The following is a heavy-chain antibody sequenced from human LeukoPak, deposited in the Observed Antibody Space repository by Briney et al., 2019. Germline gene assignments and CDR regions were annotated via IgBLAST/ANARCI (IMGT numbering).Heavy chain of an antibody. V-gene: IGHV1-18*01. J-gene: IGHJ4*02. CDR3: ARGPHIVVVVAAINGNAFDI. CDR1: GYTFTSYG. D-gene: IGHD2-15*01. Sequence: ASVKVSCKASGYTFTSYGISWVRQAPGQGLEWMGWISAYNGNTNYAQKLQGRVTMTTDTSTSTAYMELRSLRSDDTAVYYCARGPHIVVVVAAINGNAFDIWGQGTLVTVSS. CDR2: ISAYNGNT.